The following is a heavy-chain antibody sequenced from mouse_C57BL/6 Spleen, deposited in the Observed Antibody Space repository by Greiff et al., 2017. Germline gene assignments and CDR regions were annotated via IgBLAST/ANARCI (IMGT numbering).Heavy chain of an antibody. Sequence: VKLMESGAELVKPGASVKISCKASGYAFSSYWMNWVKQRPGKGLEWIGQIYPGDGDTNYNGKFKGKATLTADKSSSTAYMQLSSLTSEDSAVYFCARPYYYDYDEAWFAYWGQGTLVTVSA. CDR1: GYAFSSYW. J-gene: IGHJ3*01. CDR2: IYPGDGDT. V-gene: IGHV1-80*01. D-gene: IGHD2-4*01. CDR3: ARPYYYDYDEAWFAY.